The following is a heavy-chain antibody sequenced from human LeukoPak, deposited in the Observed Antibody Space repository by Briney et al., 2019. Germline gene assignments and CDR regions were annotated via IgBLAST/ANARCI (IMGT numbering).Heavy chain of an antibody. CDR1: GGTISSYY. J-gene: IGHJ4*02. CDR2: IYYSGTT. Sequence: PSETLSLTCTVSGGTISSYYWSWIRQPPGKGLEWIGYIYYSGTTNYNPSLKSRVTISVDTSKNQFSLKLSSVTAADTAVYYCARGVYIAAAQYGYWGQGTLVTVSS. V-gene: IGHV4-59*01. CDR3: ARGVYIAAAQYGY. D-gene: IGHD6-13*01.